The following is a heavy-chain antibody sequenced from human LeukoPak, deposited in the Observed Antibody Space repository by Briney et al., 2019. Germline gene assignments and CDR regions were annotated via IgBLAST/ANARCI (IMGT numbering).Heavy chain of an antibody. V-gene: IGHV3-11*04. CDR3: ARKGSWVDAFDI. D-gene: IGHD1-26*01. Sequence: GGSLRLSCAASGFTVSSNYMGWVRQARGKGLEWVASISSSGSTIYYADSVKGRFTISRDNAKNSLYLQMNSLRAEDTAVYYCARKGSWVDAFDIWGQGTMVTVSS. CDR1: GFTVSSNY. CDR2: ISSSGSTI. J-gene: IGHJ3*02.